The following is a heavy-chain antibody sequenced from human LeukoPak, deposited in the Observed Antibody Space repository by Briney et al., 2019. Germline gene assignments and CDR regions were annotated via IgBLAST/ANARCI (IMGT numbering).Heavy chain of an antibody. CDR3: DY. V-gene: IGHV4-4*02. J-gene: IGHJ4*02. Sequence: KSSETLSLTCAVSGGSISSSNWWSWVRQPPGKGLEWIGEIYHSGSTNYNPSLKSRVTISVYTSKNQFSLKCARDRNYHIWSGYSDYWGQGTLVTVSS. D-gene: IGHD3-3*01. CDR2: IYHSGST. CDR1: GGSISSSNW.